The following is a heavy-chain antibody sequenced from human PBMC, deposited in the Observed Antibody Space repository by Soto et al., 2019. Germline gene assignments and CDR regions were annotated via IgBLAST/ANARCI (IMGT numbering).Heavy chain of an antibody. V-gene: IGHV1-46*01. Sequence: QVQLVQSGAEVKKPGASVKVSCKASGYTFTSYYMHWVRQAPGQGLEWMGIINPSGGSTSYAQKFQGRVTMTRDTSTSTVYMELSSLRSEDTAVYYCAREGGYYYDSSGYPSPEYYFDYWGQGTLVTVSS. CDR3: AREGGYYYDSSGYPSPEYYFDY. J-gene: IGHJ4*02. CDR1: GYTFTSYY. D-gene: IGHD3-22*01. CDR2: INPSGGST.